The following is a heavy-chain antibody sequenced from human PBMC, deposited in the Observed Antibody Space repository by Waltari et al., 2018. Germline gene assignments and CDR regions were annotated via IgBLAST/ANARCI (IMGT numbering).Heavy chain of an antibody. CDR1: GGSFSGYY. CDR2: INHSGST. J-gene: IGHJ6*03. V-gene: IGHV4-34*01. D-gene: IGHD6-6*01. CDR3: ARVDIAAYYYYMDV. Sequence: AGLLKPSETLSLTCDVYGGSFSGYYWSWIRQPPGKGLEWIGEINHSGSTNYNPSLKSRVTVSLDPSKNLFSLKLGSVTAADTAVYYCARVDIAAYYYYMDVWAKGTTVTVSS.